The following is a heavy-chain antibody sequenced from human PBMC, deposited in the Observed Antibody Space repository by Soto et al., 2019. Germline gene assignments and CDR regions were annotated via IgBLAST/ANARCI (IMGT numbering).Heavy chain of an antibody. CDR1: GYTFTSYG. D-gene: IGHD3-22*01. Sequence: GASVKVSCKASGYTFTSYGISWVRQAPGQGLEWMGWISAYNGNTNYAQKLQGRVTMTTDTSTSTAYMELRSLRSDDTAVYYCAREAGGRGYYYDSSGYTSPPGSFDYWGQGTLVTVSS. CDR2: ISAYNGNT. CDR3: AREAGGRGYYYDSSGYTSPPGSFDY. V-gene: IGHV1-18*01. J-gene: IGHJ4*02.